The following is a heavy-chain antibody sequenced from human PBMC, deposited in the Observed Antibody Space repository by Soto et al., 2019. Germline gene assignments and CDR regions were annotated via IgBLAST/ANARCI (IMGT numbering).Heavy chain of an antibody. Sequence: SETLSLTCTVSGGSISNYYWSWIRQPPGKGLEWIGYIYYNGNTNYNPSLKSRVTISVDTSKNQFSLKLTSVTAADTAVYYCARDNGYSYGYNLDHWGQGTLVTVSS. J-gene: IGHJ4*02. D-gene: IGHD5-18*01. CDR2: IYYNGNT. V-gene: IGHV4-59*01. CDR1: GGSISNYY. CDR3: ARDNGYSYGYNLDH.